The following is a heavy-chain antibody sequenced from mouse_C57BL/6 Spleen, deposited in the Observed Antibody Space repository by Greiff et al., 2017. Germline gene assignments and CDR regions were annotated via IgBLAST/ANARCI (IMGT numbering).Heavy chain of an antibody. J-gene: IGHJ4*01. D-gene: IGHD3-3*01. Sequence: VQLQQPGAELVKPGASVKMSCKASGYTFTSYWITWVKQRPGQGLEWIGDISPGSGSTKYNEKFKSKATLTVDTSSSTAYMQLSSLTSEDSAVYYCARSRGRDAMDYWGQGTSVTVSS. CDR3: ARSRGRDAMDY. V-gene: IGHV1-55*01. CDR1: GYTFTSYW. CDR2: ISPGSGST.